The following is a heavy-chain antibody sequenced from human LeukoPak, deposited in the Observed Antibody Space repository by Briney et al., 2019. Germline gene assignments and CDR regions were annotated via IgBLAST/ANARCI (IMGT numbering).Heavy chain of an antibody. J-gene: IGHJ5*02. D-gene: IGHD4-23*01. CDR3: ASVYSSGKPPPGGFDP. CDR2: INSSGST. Sequence: PSETLSLTCAAYGWSVSGNYWSWIRQPPGKGLEWVGEINSSGSTNYTTSLKSRVTISVDTSKNTFSLQMSTLTAADTAVYYCASVYSSGKPPPGGFDPWGQGTLVTVSS. V-gene: IGHV4-34*01. CDR1: GWSVSGNY.